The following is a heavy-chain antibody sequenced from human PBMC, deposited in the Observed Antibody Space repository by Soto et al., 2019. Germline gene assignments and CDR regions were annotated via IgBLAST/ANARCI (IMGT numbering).Heavy chain of an antibody. CDR1: GYSISSGYY. J-gene: IGHJ5*02. D-gene: IGHD3-10*01. Sequence: ASETLSLTCAVSGYSISSGYYWGWIRQPPGKGLEWIGSIYHSGSTYYNPSLKSRATISVDTSKNQFSLKLSSVTAADTAVYYCARDRALWFGEDNWFDPWGQGTLVTVSS. CDR2: IYHSGST. V-gene: IGHV4-38-2*02. CDR3: ARDRALWFGEDNWFDP.